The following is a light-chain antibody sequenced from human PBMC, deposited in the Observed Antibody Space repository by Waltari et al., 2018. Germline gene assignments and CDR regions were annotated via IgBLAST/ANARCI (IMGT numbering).Light chain of an antibody. CDR1: SSDIGAYNY. V-gene: IGLV2-14*03. CDR2: DVL. CDR3: GSYTTSSTLI. J-gene: IGLJ2*01. Sequence: QSALTQPASVSGSPGQSITISCTGTSSDIGAYNYVSWYQQHPGKAPKTMLYDVLIRPSRVSKRFSGSKSCNTASLTISGLQAEDEAVYYCGSYTTSSTLIFGGGTKLTVL.